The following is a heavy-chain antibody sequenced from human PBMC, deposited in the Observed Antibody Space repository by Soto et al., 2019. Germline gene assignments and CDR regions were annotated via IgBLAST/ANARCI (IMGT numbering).Heavy chain of an antibody. Sequence: QVQLVESGGGVVQPGTSLRLSCAASGFTFSSFGIHWVRQAPGKGLEWVAVISYDGIDKNYGDSVKGRFTISRENSKNLVDPQIKSLRTEATGVYHCAKDIRGMATIPPDYWGQGVLVAVSS. V-gene: IGHV3-30*18. CDR2: ISYDGIDK. J-gene: IGHJ4*02. CDR3: AKDIRGMATIPPDY. CDR1: GFTFSSFG. D-gene: IGHD5-12*01.